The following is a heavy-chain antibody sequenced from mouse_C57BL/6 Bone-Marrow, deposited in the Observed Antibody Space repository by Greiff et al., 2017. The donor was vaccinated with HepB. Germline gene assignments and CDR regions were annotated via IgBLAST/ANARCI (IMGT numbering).Heavy chain of an antibody. Sequence: VQLQQSGPVLVKPGASVKMSCKASGYTFTDYYMNWVKQSHGKSLEWIGVINPYNGGTSYNQKFKGKATLTVDKSSSTAYMELNSLTSEDSAVYYCARRLYSRDAMDYWGQGTSVTVSS. CDR3: ARRLYSRDAMDY. CDR2: INPYNGGT. V-gene: IGHV1-19*01. CDR1: GYTFTDYY. J-gene: IGHJ4*01. D-gene: IGHD2-5*01.